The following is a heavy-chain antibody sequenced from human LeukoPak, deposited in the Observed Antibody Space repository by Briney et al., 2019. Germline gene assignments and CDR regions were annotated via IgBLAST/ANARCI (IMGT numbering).Heavy chain of an antibody. V-gene: IGHV3-23*01. D-gene: IGHD3-10*01. CDR1: GFTFSDYA. CDR2: FSGSGDGS. Sequence: GGSLRVSCAASGFTFSDYAMNWVRQSPGKGLEWVSSFSGSGDGSYYADSVKGRFTTSRDNSRNALYLQTNSLRAKDTALYYCARSRGGSSYSFDYWGQGTLVTVSS. CDR3: ARSRGGSSYSFDY. J-gene: IGHJ4*02.